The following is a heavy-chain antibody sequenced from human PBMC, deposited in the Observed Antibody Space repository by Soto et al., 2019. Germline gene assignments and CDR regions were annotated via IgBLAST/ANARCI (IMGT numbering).Heavy chain of an antibody. Sequence: SETLSLTCTVSGGSISSYYWSWIRQPPGKGLEWIGYIYYSGSTNYNPSLKSRVTISVDTSKNQFSLKLSSVTAADTAVYYCARRHYSSSCCFDPWGQGTLVTVSS. CDR2: IYYSGST. CDR1: GGSISSYY. J-gene: IGHJ5*02. CDR3: ARRHYSSSCCFDP. V-gene: IGHV4-59*08. D-gene: IGHD6-6*01.